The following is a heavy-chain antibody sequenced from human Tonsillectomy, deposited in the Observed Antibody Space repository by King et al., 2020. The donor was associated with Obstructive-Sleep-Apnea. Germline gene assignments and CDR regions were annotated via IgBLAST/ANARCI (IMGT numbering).Heavy chain of an antibody. V-gene: IGHV3-48*04. CDR2: ISSSTTTI. CDR1: GITFSSYS. J-gene: IGHJ3*01. D-gene: IGHD3-16*01. Sequence: VQLVESGGGLVQPGGSLRLSCAASGITFSSYSMNWVRQAPGKGLEWVAYISSSTTTIYYADSVKGRFTISRDNAKNSLYLQMNSLRAEDTAVYYFATGGPDAFDFWGRGTMVTVSS. CDR3: ATGGPDAFDF.